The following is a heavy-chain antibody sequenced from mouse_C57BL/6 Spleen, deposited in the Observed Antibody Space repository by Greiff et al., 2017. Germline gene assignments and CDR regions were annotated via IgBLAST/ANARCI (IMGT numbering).Heavy chain of an antibody. V-gene: IGHV1-15*01. D-gene: IGHD2-4*01. CDR3: TVNYDVAWFAY. Sequence: VQLQESGAELVRPGASVTLSCKASGYTFTDYEMHWVKQTPVHGLEWIGAIDPETGGTAYNQKFKGKAILTADKSSSTAYMELRSRTSEDSAVYYCTVNYDVAWFAYWGQGTLVTVSA. CDR2: IDPETGGT. CDR1: GYTFTDYE. J-gene: IGHJ3*01.